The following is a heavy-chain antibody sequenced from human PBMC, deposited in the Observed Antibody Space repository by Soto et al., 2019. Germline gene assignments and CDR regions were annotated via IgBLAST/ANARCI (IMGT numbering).Heavy chain of an antibody. Sequence: GGSRRLSCAASGCTFSSYWMSWVRQAPGKGLEWVANIKQDGSEKYYVDSVKGRFTISRDNAKNSLYLQMNSLRDEDTAVYYCARGDSSSHYYFDYWGQGTLVTVSS. V-gene: IGHV3-7*02. CDR1: GCTFSSYW. J-gene: IGHJ4*02. CDR2: IKQDGSEK. CDR3: ARGDSSSHYYFDY. D-gene: IGHD6-6*01.